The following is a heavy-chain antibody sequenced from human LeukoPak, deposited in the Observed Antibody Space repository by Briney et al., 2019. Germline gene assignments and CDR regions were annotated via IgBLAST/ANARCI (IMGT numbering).Heavy chain of an antibody. V-gene: IGHV3-64*01. D-gene: IGHD1-1*01. Sequence: PGGSLRLSCAASAFTFSSYAMHWVRQAPGKGLEYVSAISSYGGSTYYANSVKGRFTISRDNSKNTLYLQMGSLRAEDMAVYYCARVGSSGTVKYFDYWGQGTLVTVSS. J-gene: IGHJ4*02. CDR3: ARVGSSGTVKYFDY. CDR2: ISSYGGST. CDR1: AFTFSSYA.